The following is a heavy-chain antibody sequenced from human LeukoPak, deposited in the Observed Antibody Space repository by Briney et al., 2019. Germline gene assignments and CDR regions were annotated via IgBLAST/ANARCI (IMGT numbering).Heavy chain of an antibody. CDR2: ISSSSTYI. D-gene: IGHD1-26*01. Sequence: GGSLRLSCAASGFTFSSYSMNWVRQAPGKGLEWVSSISSSSTYIYYADSVKGRFTISRDNAKISLYLQMNSLRAEDTAVYYCARDPRTLGGATPDAFDIWGQGTMVTVSS. J-gene: IGHJ3*02. CDR3: ARDPRTLGGATPDAFDI. CDR1: GFTFSSYS. V-gene: IGHV3-21*01.